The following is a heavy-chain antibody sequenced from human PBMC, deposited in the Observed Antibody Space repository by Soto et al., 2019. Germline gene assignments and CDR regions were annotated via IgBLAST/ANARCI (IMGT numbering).Heavy chain of an antibody. V-gene: IGHV3-48*02. J-gene: IGHJ4*02. CDR1: GFTFSSYS. CDR3: ARELKGYGSGSYLFDY. D-gene: IGHD3-10*01. Sequence: GESLKISCAASGFTFSSYSMNWVRQAPGKGLEWVSYISSSSSTIYYADSVKGRFTISRDNAKNSLYLQMNSLRDEDTAVYYCARELKGYGSGSYLFDYWGQGTLVTVSS. CDR2: ISSSSSTI.